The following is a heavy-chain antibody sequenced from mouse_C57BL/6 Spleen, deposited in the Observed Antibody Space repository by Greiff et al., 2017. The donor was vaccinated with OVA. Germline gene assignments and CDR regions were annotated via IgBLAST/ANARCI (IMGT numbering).Heavy chain of an antibody. CDR3: ARRDQYFINAVVPDCYFDV. D-gene: IGHD1-1*01. V-gene: IGHV5-4*01. CDR2: ISDGGSST. CDR1: GFTFSSYA. Sequence: EVQLVESGRGLVKPGGSLTLSCAASGFTFSSYAMSWVRQTPEKRLEWVATISDGGSSTYYPDNVKGRFTISRDKAKNDLYLQMSQLKSEDTDIYYCARRDQYFINAVVPDCYFDVGGTGTTVTVSS. J-gene: IGHJ1*03.